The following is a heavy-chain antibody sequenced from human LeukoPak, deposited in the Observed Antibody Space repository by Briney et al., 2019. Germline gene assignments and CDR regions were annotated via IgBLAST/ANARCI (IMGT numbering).Heavy chain of an antibody. V-gene: IGHV1-69*13. J-gene: IGHJ4*02. Sequence: SVKVSCKASGGTFSDYAFNWVRQAPGQGLEWMGNVIPKFDTTNYAQNFQDKVTITADESTATAYLELNSLRSEDTAIFYCARESDAIIDFWGQGTLITVSS. CDR3: ARESDAIIDF. CDR2: VIPKFDTT. D-gene: IGHD2-2*01. CDR1: GGTFSDYA.